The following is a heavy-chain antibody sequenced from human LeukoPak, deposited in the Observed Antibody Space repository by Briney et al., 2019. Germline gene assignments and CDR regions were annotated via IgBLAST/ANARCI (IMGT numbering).Heavy chain of an antibody. CDR3: AIQAPMATIDY. V-gene: IGHV4-61*02. CDR1: GASISSSSYY. J-gene: IGHJ4*02. Sequence: PSQTLSLTCTVSGASISSSSYYWSWIRQPAGTGLEWIGRIYTTGSTNYNPSLKSRVTISVDTSKNQFSLKLSSVTAADTAVYYCAIQAPMATIDYWGQGTLVTVSS. D-gene: IGHD5-24*01. CDR2: IYTTGST.